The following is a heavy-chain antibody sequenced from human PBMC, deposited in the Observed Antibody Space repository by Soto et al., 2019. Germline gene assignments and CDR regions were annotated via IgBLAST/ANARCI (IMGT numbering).Heavy chain of an antibody. CDR1: GFTLSGSA. CDR2: IRSKTHNYAT. V-gene: IGHV3-73*02. J-gene: IGHJ4*02. D-gene: IGHD1-26*01. Sequence: EVQLVESGGGLVQPGESLNLSCAASGFTLSGSAVHWVRQASGKGLEWVGRIRSKTHNYATDYIASVKGRFTMSRDDSNNTSYLQMNGLKPDDTAGYYCTRSGGSYSVGYWGQGTLVTVSS. CDR3: TRSGGSYSVGY.